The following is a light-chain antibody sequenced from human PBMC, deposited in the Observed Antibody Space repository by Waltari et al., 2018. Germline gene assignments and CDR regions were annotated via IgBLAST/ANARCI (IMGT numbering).Light chain of an antibody. CDR3: ATWDDTRGGRVL. V-gene: IGLV1-44*01. J-gene: IGLJ2*01. Sequence: QSVLTQPPSASGTPGQTATISCPGGESNIGTEPVNWYPQAPGTAPKLLIHTDNQRSSGVPDRFSGSKSGTSASLAISGLQSGDEADYYCATWDDTRGGRVLFGGGTKLTVL. CDR2: TDN. CDR1: ESNIGTEP.